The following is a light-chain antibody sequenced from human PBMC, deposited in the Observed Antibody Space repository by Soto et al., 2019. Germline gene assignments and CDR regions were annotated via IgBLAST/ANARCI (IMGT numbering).Light chain of an antibody. J-gene: IGLJ1*01. CDR1: SSDVGGYNY. CDR3: SSYTTSNTRQIV. V-gene: IGLV2-14*03. Sequence: QSALPQPASVSGSPGQSITISCTGTSSDVGGYNYVSWYQHHPGKAPKLMIYDVSNRPSGVSNRFSGSKSDNTASLTISGLQHEDEADYYCSSYTTSNTRQIVFGTGTKVTVL. CDR2: DVS.